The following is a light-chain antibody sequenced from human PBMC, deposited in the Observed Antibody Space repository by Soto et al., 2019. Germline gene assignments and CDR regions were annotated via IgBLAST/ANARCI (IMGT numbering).Light chain of an antibody. CDR3: QQYCRSPQYT. Sequence: EIVLTQSPGTLSLSPGERATLSCRAGQSVSGNYLAWCQQKPGKAPRLLIYGSSDRATGIPDRFSGSGSGTDFTLTISKLEPEDFAVDYCQQYCRSPQYTFGQATKVEIK. CDR2: GSS. J-gene: IGKJ2*01. V-gene: IGKV3-20*01. CDR1: QSVSGNY.